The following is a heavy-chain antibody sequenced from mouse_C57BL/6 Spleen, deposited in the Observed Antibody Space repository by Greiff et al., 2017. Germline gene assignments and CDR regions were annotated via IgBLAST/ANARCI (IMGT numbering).Heavy chain of an antibody. CDR3: AKNYYGNSYFDV. CDR2: IWRGGST. Sequence: QVQLQQSGPGLVQPSQSLSITCTVSGFSLTSYGVHWVRQSPGQGLELLGVIWRGGSTDYNAAFMSRLSITKDNSKRQVFFKMNSLQADDTAIYYCAKNYYGNSYFDVWGTGTTVTVSS. J-gene: IGHJ1*03. CDR1: GFSLTSYG. D-gene: IGHD2-1*01. V-gene: IGHV2-5*01.